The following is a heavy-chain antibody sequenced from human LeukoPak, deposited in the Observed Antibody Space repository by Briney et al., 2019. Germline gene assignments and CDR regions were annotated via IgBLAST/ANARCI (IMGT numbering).Heavy chain of an antibody. CDR1: GGSISSGGYY. J-gene: IGHJ4*02. Sequence: SQTLSLTCAVSGGSISSGGYYWSWNRQHPGKGLEWIGYISYSGSTYYNPSLKSRGIISVETSKNQFSLKLSSVTAADTAVYYCARIMLSWRELDCWGQGTLVTVSS. CDR2: ISYSGST. D-gene: IGHD1-26*01. V-gene: IGHV4-31*11. CDR3: ARIMLSWRELDC.